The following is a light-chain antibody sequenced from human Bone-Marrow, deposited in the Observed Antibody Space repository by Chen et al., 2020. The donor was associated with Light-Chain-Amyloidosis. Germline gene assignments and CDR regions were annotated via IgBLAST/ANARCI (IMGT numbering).Light chain of an antibody. V-gene: IGLV6-57*01. J-gene: IGLJ3*02. CDR3: QSYQGSSQGV. Sequence: NFMLTQPHSVAESPGKTVIISCTRSRGSIATNYVQWYQQRPGRSPTTVIYEANQRPSGVPDRFSGSIDRSSNSASLTISGLKTEDEADYYCQSYQGSSQGVFGGGTKLTVL. CDR1: RGSIATNY. CDR2: EAN.